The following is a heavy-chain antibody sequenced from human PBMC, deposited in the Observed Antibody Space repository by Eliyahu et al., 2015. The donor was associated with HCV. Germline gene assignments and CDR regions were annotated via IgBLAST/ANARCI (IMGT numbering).Heavy chain of an antibody. Sequence: GIIYPGDSDTRYSPSFQGQVTISADKSISTAYLQWSSLKASDTAMYYCARRGSGWSPFDYWGQGTLVTVSS. V-gene: IGHV5-51*01. CDR2: IYPGDSDT. D-gene: IGHD6-19*01. J-gene: IGHJ4*02. CDR3: ARRGSGWSPFDY.